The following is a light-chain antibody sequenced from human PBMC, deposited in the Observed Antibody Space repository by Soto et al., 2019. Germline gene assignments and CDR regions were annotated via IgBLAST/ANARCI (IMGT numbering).Light chain of an antibody. CDR3: QAWDSSTAGV. J-gene: IGLJ1*01. V-gene: IGLV3-1*01. Sequence: SYELTQPPSVSVSPGQTASITCSGDKLGDKYACWYQQKPGQSPVLVIYQDSKRPSGIPERFSGSNSGNTATLTISGTQAMDEADYYCQAWDSSTAGVFGNGTKLTVL. CDR1: KLGDKY. CDR2: QDS.